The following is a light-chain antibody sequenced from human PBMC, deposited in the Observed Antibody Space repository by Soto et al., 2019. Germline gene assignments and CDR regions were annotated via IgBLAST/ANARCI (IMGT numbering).Light chain of an antibody. Sequence: EILLAQSPATLSLSPGERATLSCKASQDVSIFLAWYQQKPGQAPRLLIYDSSSRAAGIPARFTGSGSGTDFTLTISSLEPADFALYYCQQRADWPITFGPGTKVDI. CDR1: QDVSIF. CDR2: DSS. J-gene: IGKJ3*01. V-gene: IGKV3-11*01. CDR3: QQRADWPIT.